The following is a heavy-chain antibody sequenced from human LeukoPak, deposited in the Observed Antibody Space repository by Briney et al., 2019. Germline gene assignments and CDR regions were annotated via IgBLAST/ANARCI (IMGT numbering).Heavy chain of an antibody. Sequence: GGSLRLSCAASGFIFSDYYMSWVRQAPGKGREWLSYIDLSGNVKYYVDSVKGRFTISRDNAKNSLYLQMNSLRAEDTAVYYCARSQIGYNDFWSGYYYYMDVWGKGTTVTVSS. J-gene: IGHJ6*03. D-gene: IGHD3-3*01. CDR2: IDLSGNVK. CDR3: ARSQIGYNDFWSGYYYYMDV. CDR1: GFIFSDYY. V-gene: IGHV3-11*04.